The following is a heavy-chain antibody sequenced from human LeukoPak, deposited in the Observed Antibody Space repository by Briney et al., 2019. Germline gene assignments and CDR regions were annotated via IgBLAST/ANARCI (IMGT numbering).Heavy chain of an antibody. Sequence: GGSLSLSCAAPGFTFSTYVMTWVRQAPGKGLEWVSSISRTGDTTYYADSVKGRFTISRDNSKNTLYLQMNSLRGDDTAIYYCAKLVGATMTSDYWGQGILVTVSS. CDR3: AKLVGATMTSDY. J-gene: IGHJ4*02. V-gene: IGHV3-23*01. D-gene: IGHD2-15*01. CDR2: ISRTGDTT. CDR1: GFTFSTYV.